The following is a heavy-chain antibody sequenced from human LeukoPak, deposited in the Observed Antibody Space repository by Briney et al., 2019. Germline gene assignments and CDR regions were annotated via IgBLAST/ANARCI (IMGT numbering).Heavy chain of an antibody. CDR3: ARDGGSDPFFDY. CDR1: GYTFTSYD. Sequence: GASVKVSCKASGYTFTSYDINWVRQATGQGLEWMGWMNPNSGNTGYAQKFQGRVTITRNTSISTAYMELSSLRSEDTAVYYCARDGGSDPFFDYWGQGTLVTVSS. D-gene: IGHD2-15*01. CDR2: MNPNSGNT. J-gene: IGHJ4*02. V-gene: IGHV1-8*03.